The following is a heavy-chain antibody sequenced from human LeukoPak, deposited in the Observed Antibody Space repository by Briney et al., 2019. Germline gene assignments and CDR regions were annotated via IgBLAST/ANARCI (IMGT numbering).Heavy chain of an antibody. J-gene: IGHJ4*02. Sequence: PGRSLRLSCAASGFTFSSYGMHWVRQAPGKGLEWVAVISYDGSNKYYADSVKGRFTISRDNSKNTLYLQMNSLRAEDTAVYYCAKDALHYYGSGSYDYWGQRTLVTVSS. V-gene: IGHV3-30*18. CDR2: ISYDGSNK. D-gene: IGHD3-10*01. CDR1: GFTFSSYG. CDR3: AKDALHYYGSGSYDY.